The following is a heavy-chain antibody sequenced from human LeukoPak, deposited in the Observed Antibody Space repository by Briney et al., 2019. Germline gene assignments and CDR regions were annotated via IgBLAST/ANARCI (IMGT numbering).Heavy chain of an antibody. CDR1: GFTFSSYG. D-gene: IGHD1-26*01. CDR2: IRYDGSDK. CDR3: ARDPLTGSYGVNWLDP. J-gene: IGHJ5*02. Sequence: GGSLRLSCAASGFTFSSYGIHWVRQAPVKGLEWVAFIRYDGSDKYFADIVKGRFTISRDNSKDTVYLQMNSLRVEDTAIYYCARDPLTGSYGVNWLDPWGQGTLVTVSS. V-gene: IGHV3-30*02.